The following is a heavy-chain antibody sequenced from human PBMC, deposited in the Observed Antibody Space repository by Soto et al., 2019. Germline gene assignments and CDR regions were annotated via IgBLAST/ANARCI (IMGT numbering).Heavy chain of an antibody. V-gene: IGHV3-23*01. CDR2: ISGSGGST. J-gene: IGHJ5*02. CDR1: GFTFSSYA. CDR3: AKSPYYDFWSGYEVNWFDP. Sequence: PGGSLRLSCAASGFTFSSYAMSWVRQAPGKGLEWVSAISGSGGSTYYADSVKGRFTISRDNSKNTLYLQMNSLRAEDTAVYYCAKSPYYDFWSGYEVNWFDPWGQGT. D-gene: IGHD3-3*01.